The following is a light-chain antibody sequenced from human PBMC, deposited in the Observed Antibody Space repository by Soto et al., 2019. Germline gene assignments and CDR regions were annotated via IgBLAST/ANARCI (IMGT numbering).Light chain of an antibody. CDR2: GAS. CDR3: QQYGSSPLT. V-gene: IGKV3-20*01. J-gene: IGKJ4*01. Sequence: EIVLSHSLVTLSFYPEERATLSCRASQSVSSTYLAWYQQKPGQAPRLLIYGASSRATGIPDRFSGSGSGTDFTLTISRLEPEDFVVYYCQQYGSSPLTFGGGTKVDI. CDR1: QSVSSTY.